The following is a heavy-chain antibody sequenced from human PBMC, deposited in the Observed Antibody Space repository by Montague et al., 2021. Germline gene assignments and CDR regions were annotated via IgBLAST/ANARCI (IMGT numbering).Heavy chain of an antibody. D-gene: IGHD2/OR15-2a*01. CDR2: IYYSGST. V-gene: IGHV4-39*01. J-gene: IGHJ6*02. CDR1: GGAISSSSCY. Sequence: SETLSLTCNVSGGAISSSSCYWGWIRQPPGKGLEWIGSIYYSGSTYYSPSLKSRVTISADTSQKQFSLMLRSVTAADTAVYYCARTSKIRENEGNYYYNALDVWGQGTTVTVSS. CDR3: ARTSKIRENEGNYYYNALDV.